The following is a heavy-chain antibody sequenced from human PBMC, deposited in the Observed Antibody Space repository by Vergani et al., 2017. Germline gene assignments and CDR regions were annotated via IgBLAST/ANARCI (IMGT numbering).Heavy chain of an antibody. V-gene: IGHV3-9*01. CDR1: GFTFDDYA. J-gene: IGHJ3*02. Sequence: EVQLVESGGGLVQPGRSLRLSCAASGFTFDDYAMHWVRQAPGKGLEWVSGISWNSGSIGYADSVKGRFTISRDNAKNSLYLQMNSLRAEDTALYYCAKDSWGDYDFWSDYPQWNHAFDIWGQGTMVTVSS. CDR3: AKDSWGDYDFWSDYPQWNHAFDI. CDR2: ISWNSGSI. D-gene: IGHD3-3*01.